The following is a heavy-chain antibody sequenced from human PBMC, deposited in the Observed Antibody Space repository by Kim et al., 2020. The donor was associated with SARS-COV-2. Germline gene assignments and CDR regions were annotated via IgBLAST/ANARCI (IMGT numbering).Heavy chain of an antibody. Sequence: GGSLRLSCAASGFTFSSYAMHWVRQAPGKGLEWVAVISYDGSNKYYADSVKGRFTISRDNSKNTLYLQMNSLRAEDTAVYYCARGFEVVGAALDAFDIWG. J-gene: IGHJ3*02. CDR3: ARGFEVVGAALDAFDI. CDR1: GFTFSSYA. D-gene: IGHD2-15*01. V-gene: IGHV3-30*04. CDR2: ISYDGSNK.